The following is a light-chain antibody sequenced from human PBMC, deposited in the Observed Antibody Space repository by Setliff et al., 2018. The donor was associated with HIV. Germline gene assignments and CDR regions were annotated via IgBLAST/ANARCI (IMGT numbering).Light chain of an antibody. Sequence: QSALTQPPSASGTPGQRVTISCSGSNSNTGSSSVNWYQHLPGMAPKLLIYRNNQRPSGVPDRFSGSKSGTSASLAISGLQSEDEADYYCATWDGSLNAPVVFGGGTKVTVL. CDR1: NSNTGSSS. CDR2: RNN. V-gene: IGLV1-44*01. J-gene: IGLJ2*01. CDR3: ATWDGSLNAPVV.